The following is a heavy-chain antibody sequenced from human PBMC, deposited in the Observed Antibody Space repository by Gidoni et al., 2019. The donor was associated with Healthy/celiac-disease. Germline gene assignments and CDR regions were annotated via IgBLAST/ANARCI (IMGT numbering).Heavy chain of an antibody. CDR2: IGPAGET. CDR3: ARGNYDFWSGYQNNYYHFGMDV. D-gene: IGHD3-3*01. CDR1: GFTFSSYD. Sequence: EVQLVESGGGLVQPGGSLRLSCAASGFTFSSYDMHWGRQAPGEGLEWVSAIGPAGETFYVGSVKGRFTISREDARNSLYLQMKSLRAGDTAIYYCARGNYDFWSGYQNNYYHFGMDVWGQGTTVTVSS. V-gene: IGHV3-13*04. J-gene: IGHJ6*02.